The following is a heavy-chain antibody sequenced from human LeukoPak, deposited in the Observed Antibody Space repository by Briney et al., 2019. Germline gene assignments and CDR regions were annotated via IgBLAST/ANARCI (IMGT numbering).Heavy chain of an antibody. CDR2: INHSGST. Sequence: SETLSLTCAVYGGSFSGYYWSWIRQPPGKGLEWIGEINHSGSTNYNPSLKSRVTISVDTSKNQFSLKLSSVTAADTAVYYCARASASNGITIFGVVIDLYNWFDPWGQGTLVTVSS. CDR3: ARASASNGITIFGVVIDLYNWFDP. CDR1: GGSFSGYY. D-gene: IGHD3-3*01. J-gene: IGHJ5*02. V-gene: IGHV4-34*01.